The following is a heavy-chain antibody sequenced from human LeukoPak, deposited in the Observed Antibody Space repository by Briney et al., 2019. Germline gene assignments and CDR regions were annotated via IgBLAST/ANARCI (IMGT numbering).Heavy chain of an antibody. CDR1: GYTFTSYY. V-gene: IGHV1-46*03. D-gene: IGHD5-18*01. Sequence: ASVKVSCKASGYTFTSYYMHWVRQAPGQGLEWMGIINPSGGSTSYAQKFQGRVTMTRDTSTSTVYMELSSLRSEDTAVYYCARGVGTVNSYYYCYMDVWGKGTTVTVSS. J-gene: IGHJ6*03. CDR2: INPSGGST. CDR3: ARGVGTVNSYYYCYMDV.